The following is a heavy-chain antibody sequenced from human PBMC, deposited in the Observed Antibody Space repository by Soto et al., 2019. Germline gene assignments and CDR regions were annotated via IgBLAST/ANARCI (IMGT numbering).Heavy chain of an antibody. D-gene: IGHD6-13*01. CDR1: GGSISSGGYY. CDR2: IYYSGST. Sequence: SETLSLTCTVSGGSISSGGYYWSWIRQHPGKGLEWIGYIYYSGSTYYNPSLKSRVTISVDTSKNQFSLKLSSVTAADTAVYYCARDTSRSSWSMDVWGQGTTVTVSS. J-gene: IGHJ6*02. CDR3: ARDTSRSSWSMDV. V-gene: IGHV4-31*03.